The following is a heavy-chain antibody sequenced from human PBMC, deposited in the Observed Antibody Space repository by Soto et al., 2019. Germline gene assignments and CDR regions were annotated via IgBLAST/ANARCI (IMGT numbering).Heavy chain of an antibody. CDR3: ARDHHYSNYGYFDY. V-gene: IGHV4-59*01. D-gene: IGHD4-4*01. J-gene: IGHJ4*02. CDR2: IYYSGST. Sequence: SETLSLTCTVSGGSISSYYWSWIRQPPGKGLEWIGYIYYSGSTNYNPSLKSRVTISVDTSKNQFSLKLSSVTAADTAVYYCARDHHYSNYGYFDYWGQGTLVTVSS. CDR1: GGSISSYY.